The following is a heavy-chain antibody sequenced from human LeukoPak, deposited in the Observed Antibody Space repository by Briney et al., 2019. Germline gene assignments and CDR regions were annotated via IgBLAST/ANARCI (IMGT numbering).Heavy chain of an antibody. J-gene: IGHJ4*02. Sequence: SVKVSCKASGGTFSSYAISWVRQAPGQGLGWMEGIIPIFGTANYAQKFQGRVTITADESTSTAYMELSSLRSEDTAVYYCARIVTHDYGDLDYWGQGTLVTVSS. CDR3: ARIVTHDYGDLDY. V-gene: IGHV1-69*13. CDR1: GGTFSSYA. D-gene: IGHD4-17*01. CDR2: IIPIFGTA.